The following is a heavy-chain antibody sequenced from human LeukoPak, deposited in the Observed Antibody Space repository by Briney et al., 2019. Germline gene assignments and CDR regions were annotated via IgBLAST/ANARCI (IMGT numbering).Heavy chain of an antibody. CDR3: ARDRGPYDISTSYYYGMDV. D-gene: IGHD3-9*01. V-gene: IGHV4-39*07. Sequence: SETLSLTCTVSGGSISSSSYYWGWIRQPPGKGLEWIGSIYCSGSTYYNPSLKSRVTISVDTSKNQFSLKLSSVTAADTAVYYCARDRGPYDISTSYYYGMDVWGQGTTVTVSS. CDR2: IYCSGST. CDR1: GGSISSSSYY. J-gene: IGHJ6*02.